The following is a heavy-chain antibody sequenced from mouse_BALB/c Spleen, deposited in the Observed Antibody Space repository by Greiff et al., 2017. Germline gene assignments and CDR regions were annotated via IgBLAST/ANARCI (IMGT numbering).Heavy chain of an antibody. Sequence: DVMLVESGGGLVQPGGSRKLSCAASGFTFSSFGMHWVRQAPEKGLEWVAYISSGSSTIYYADTVKGRFTISRDNPKNTLFLQMTSLRSEDTAMYYCARVRSNSFDYWGQGTTLTVSS. V-gene: IGHV5-17*02. CDR2: ISSGSSTI. CDR1: GFTFSSFG. CDR3: ARVRSNSFDY. J-gene: IGHJ2*01.